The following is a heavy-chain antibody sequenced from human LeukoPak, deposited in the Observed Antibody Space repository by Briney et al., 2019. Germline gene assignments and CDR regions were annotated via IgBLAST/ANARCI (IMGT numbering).Heavy chain of an antibody. CDR3: ARDMAQSYMDV. CDR1: GFTFSRFV. Sequence: GGSLRLSCAASGFTFSRFVMHWVRQAPGKGLGWVAVISYDGSNKYYADSVKGRFTISRDNSMHTLYLQMNSLRREDTAVYYCARDMAQSYMDVWGKGTTVTVSS. J-gene: IGHJ6*03. D-gene: IGHD3-10*01. V-gene: IGHV3-30-3*01. CDR2: ISYDGSNK.